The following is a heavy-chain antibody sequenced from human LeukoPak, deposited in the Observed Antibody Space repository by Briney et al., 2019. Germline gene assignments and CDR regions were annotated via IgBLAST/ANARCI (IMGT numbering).Heavy chain of an antibody. J-gene: IGHJ6*04. V-gene: IGHV3-21*01. Sequence: GGSLRLSCAASGFTFSSYSMNWVRQAPGKGLEWVSSISSSSSYIYYADSVKGRFTISRDNAKNSLYLQMNSLRAEDTAVYYCAKDRCSNGIGCYYYCMDVWGKGTTVTISS. CDR3: AKDRCSNGIGCYYYCMDV. D-gene: IGHD2-2*01. CDR1: GFTFSSYS. CDR2: ISSSSSYI.